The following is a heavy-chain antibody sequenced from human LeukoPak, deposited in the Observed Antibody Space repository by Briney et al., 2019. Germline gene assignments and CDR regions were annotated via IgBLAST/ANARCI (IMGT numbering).Heavy chain of an antibody. J-gene: IGHJ4*02. V-gene: IGHV4-39*01. CDR3: ATQGIVVVSLDY. Sequence: SETLSLTCTVSGGSISSSSYYWGWIRQPPGKGLEWLGSIYYSGSTYYNPSLKSRVTISVDTSKNQFSLKLSSVTAADTAVYYCATQGIVVVSLDYWGQGTLVTVSS. CDR1: GGSISSSSYY. D-gene: IGHD3-22*01. CDR2: IYYSGST.